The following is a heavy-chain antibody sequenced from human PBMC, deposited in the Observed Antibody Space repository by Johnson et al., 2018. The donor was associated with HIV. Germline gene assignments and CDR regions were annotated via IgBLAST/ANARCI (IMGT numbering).Heavy chain of an antibody. J-gene: IGHJ3*02. Sequence: QVQLVESGGGVVQPGRSLRLSCAASGFTFSSSAMHWVRQAPGKGLAWVAVISYDGSNKYYADSVQGRFTISRDNYKNTLYMQRNSLRPEDRAVYYCAKDGQRGRAMIVARLGAFDIWGQGTMVTVSS. CDR2: ISYDGSNK. V-gene: IGHV3-30-3*01. CDR1: GFTFSSSA. CDR3: AKDGQRGRAMIVARLGAFDI. D-gene: IGHD3-22*01.